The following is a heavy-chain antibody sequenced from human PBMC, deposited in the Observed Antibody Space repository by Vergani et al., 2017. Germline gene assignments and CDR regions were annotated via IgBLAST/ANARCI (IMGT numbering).Heavy chain of an antibody. Sequence: QVQLQESGPGLVKPPGTLSLTCTVSGGSISNNNWWRWVRQPPGKGLEWIGEVYHSGSTNSNPSLKSRVTISVDKSKNQISLKLRSVTAADTAVYYCVRQWKLQGAFDIWGQGTMVTVSS. J-gene: IGHJ3*02. CDR3: VRQWKLQGAFDI. CDR1: GGSISNNNW. V-gene: IGHV4-4*03. CDR2: VYHSGST. D-gene: IGHD1-1*01.